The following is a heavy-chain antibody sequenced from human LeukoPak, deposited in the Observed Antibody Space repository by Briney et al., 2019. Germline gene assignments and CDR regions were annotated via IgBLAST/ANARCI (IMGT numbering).Heavy chain of an antibody. D-gene: IGHD2-15*01. Sequence: GGSLRLSCAASGFTFSSYAMHWVCQAPGEGLGWVAVISYDGSNKYYADSVKGRFSISRDNFKNTLYLQMNSLRAEDTAVYYCASDGGMYYFDYWGEGTLVTVSS. CDR2: ISYDGSNK. CDR3: ASDGGMYYFDY. J-gene: IGHJ4*02. V-gene: IGHV3-30-3*01. CDR1: GFTFSSYA.